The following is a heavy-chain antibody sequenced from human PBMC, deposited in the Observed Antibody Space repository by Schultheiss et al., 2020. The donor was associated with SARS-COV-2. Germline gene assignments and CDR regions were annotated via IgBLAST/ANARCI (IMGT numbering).Heavy chain of an antibody. J-gene: IGHJ4*02. V-gene: IGHV5-51*01. Sequence: GESLKISCKGSGYSFTSYWISWVRQMPGKGLEWMGIIYPGDSDTRYSPSFQGQVTISADKSISTAYLQWSSLKASDTAMYYCARLTDDYGDYEAFDYWGQGTLVTVAS. CDR1: GYSFTSYW. CDR2: IYPGDSDT. D-gene: IGHD4-17*01. CDR3: ARLTDDYGDYEAFDY.